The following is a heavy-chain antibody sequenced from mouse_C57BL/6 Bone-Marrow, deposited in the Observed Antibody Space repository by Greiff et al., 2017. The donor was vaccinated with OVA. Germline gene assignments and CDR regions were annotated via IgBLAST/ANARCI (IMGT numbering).Heavy chain of an antibody. CDR2: IDPENGDT. CDR3: TTSYYSGSSPFDY. D-gene: IGHD1-1*01. CDR1: GFNIKDDY. V-gene: IGHV14-4*01. Sequence: VQLQQSGAELVRPGASVKLSCTASGFNIKDDYMHWVKQRPEQGLEWIGWIDPENGDTEYASKFQGKATITADTSSNTAYLQLSSLTSEDTAVYYCTTSYYSGSSPFDYWGQGTTLTVSS. J-gene: IGHJ2*01.